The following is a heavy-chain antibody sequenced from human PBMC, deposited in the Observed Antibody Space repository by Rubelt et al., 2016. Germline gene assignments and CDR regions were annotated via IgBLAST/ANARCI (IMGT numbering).Heavy chain of an antibody. D-gene: IGHD4-11*01. CDR2: INSDGSTT. CDR3: ARDNSNYVVSYNWFDA. V-gene: IGHV3-74*01. J-gene: IGHJ5*02. Sequence: GKGLVWVSRINSDGSTTSYADSVKGRFTIYRDDAKNTLYLQMNSLRAEDTAVYYCARDNSNYVVSYNWFDAWGQGTLVTVSS.